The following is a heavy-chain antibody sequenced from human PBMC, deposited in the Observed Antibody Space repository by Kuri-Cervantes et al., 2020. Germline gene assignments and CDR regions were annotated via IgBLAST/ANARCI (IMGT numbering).Heavy chain of an antibody. D-gene: IGHD3-10*01. J-gene: IGHJ4*02. CDR2: ISSSSSTI. V-gene: IGHV3-48*01. Sequence: GGSLRLSCAASGFTFSSYSMNWVRQAPGKGLEWVSYISSSSSTIYYADFVKGRFTISRDNAKNSLYLQMNSLRAEDTAVYYCARGGAYDYWGQGTLVTVSS. CDR1: GFTFSSYS. CDR3: ARGGAYDY.